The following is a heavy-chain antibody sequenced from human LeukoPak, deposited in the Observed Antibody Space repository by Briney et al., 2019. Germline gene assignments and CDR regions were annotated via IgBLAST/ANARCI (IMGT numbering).Heavy chain of an antibody. CDR1: GFTVSSNY. J-gene: IGHJ4*02. CDR2: IYSGGST. CDR3: ASDYGSGSFPY. Sequence: GESLRLSCAASGFTVSSNYMSWVRQAPGKGLEWVSVIYSGGSTSYADSVKGRFTISRDNSKNTLYLQMNSLRAEDTAVYYCASDYGSGSFPYWGQGTLVTVSS. V-gene: IGHV3-53*01. D-gene: IGHD3-10*01.